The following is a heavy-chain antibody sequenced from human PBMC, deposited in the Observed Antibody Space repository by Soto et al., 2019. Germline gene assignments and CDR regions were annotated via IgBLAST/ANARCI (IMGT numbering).Heavy chain of an antibody. Sequence: ASVKVSCKASGYTFTGYYLHWVRQAPGQGLEWMGGFDPNNGGTIYAQKFQGRVTMTEDTSTDTAYMELSSLRSEDTAVYYCATDRGGYSSSWYVLFDYWGQGTLVTVSS. J-gene: IGHJ4*02. CDR1: GYTFTGYY. CDR3: ATDRGGYSSSWYVLFDY. D-gene: IGHD6-13*01. V-gene: IGHV1-24*01. CDR2: FDPNNGGT.